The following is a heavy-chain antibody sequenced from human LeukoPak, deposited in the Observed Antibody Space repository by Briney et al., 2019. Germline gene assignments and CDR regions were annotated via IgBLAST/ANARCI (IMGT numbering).Heavy chain of an antibody. CDR3: ARSPYYYGSGSYLTDAFDI. Sequence: SETLSLTCTVSGGSISSYYWSWIRQPAGKGLEWIGRIYTSGSTNYNPSLKSRVTMSVDTPKNQFSLKLSSVTAADTAAYYCARSPYYYGSGSYLTDAFDIWGQGTMVTVSS. V-gene: IGHV4-4*07. D-gene: IGHD3-10*01. CDR2: IYTSGST. CDR1: GGSISSYY. J-gene: IGHJ3*02.